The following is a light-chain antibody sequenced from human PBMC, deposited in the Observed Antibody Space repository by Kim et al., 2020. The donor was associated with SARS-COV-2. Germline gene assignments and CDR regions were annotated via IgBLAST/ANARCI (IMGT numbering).Light chain of an antibody. J-gene: IGLJ3*02. V-gene: IGLV1-47*02. CDR3: STWDGSLSGGV. CDR1: TSNIGTND. CDR2: YSN. Sequence: GQRGTISCSGSTSNIGTNDMFWYRQFPGTAPKVLIYYSNQRPSGVPDRFSGSKSGTSASLAISGLRSEDEADYYCSTWDGSLSGGVFGGGTQLTVL.